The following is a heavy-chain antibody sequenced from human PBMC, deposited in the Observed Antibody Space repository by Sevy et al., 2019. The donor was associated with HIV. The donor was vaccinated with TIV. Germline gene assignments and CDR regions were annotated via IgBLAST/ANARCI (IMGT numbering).Heavy chain of an antibody. D-gene: IGHD6-19*01. Sequence: GSLRLSCAASGLTFSSYWMSWVRQAPGKGLEWVANIKEDGSEQYYVDSVKGRFTVSRDNAKNSLYLQMNSLRAEDTAVYYCTKFYGTGSYVDYWGQGTLVTVSS. CDR2: IKEDGSEQ. J-gene: IGHJ4*02. CDR1: GLTFSSYW. CDR3: TKFYGTGSYVDY. V-gene: IGHV3-7*01.